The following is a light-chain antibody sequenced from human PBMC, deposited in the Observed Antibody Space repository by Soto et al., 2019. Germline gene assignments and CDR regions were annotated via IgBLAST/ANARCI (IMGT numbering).Light chain of an antibody. Sequence: EMVLTQSPGTLSLSPGESATHSCRASHSVSSSYLAWYQQKPGQAPRLLIYGASSRATGIPDRFSGSGSGTDFTLTISRLEAEDFAVYYCQQYGSSPPWTFGQGTKVEIK. CDR1: HSVSSSY. V-gene: IGKV3-20*01. J-gene: IGKJ1*01. CDR2: GAS. CDR3: QQYGSSPPWT.